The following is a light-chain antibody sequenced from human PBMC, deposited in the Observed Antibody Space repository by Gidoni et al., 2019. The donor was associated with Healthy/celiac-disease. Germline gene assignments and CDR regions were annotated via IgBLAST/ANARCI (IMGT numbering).Light chain of an antibody. CDR3: QQYYSTSYT. Sequence: DIVMTQSPDSLAVSLGERATINRKSSQSVLYSSNNKNYLAWYQQKPGQPPKLLIYWASTRESGVPERFSGSGSGTDFTLTISSLQAEDGAVYYCQQYYSTSYTFGQGTKLEIK. V-gene: IGKV4-1*01. CDR1: QSVLYSSNNKNY. J-gene: IGKJ2*01. CDR2: WAS.